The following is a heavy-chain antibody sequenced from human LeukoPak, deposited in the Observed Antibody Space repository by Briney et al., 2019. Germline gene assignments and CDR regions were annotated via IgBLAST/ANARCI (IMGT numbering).Heavy chain of an antibody. CDR1: GFTFSSYG. Sequence: GGSLRLSCAASGFTFSSYGMHWVRQAPGQGLEWVAFIRYDGSNTYYADSVKGRFTVSRDDSKNTLYLQMNSLRVEDTALYYCARDLSYFDYWGQGTLVTVSS. V-gene: IGHV3-30*02. CDR3: ARDLSYFDY. CDR2: IRYDGSNT. J-gene: IGHJ4*02. D-gene: IGHD2/OR15-2a*01.